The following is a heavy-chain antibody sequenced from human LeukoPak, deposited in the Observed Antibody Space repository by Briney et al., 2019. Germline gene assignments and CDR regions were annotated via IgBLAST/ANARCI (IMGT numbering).Heavy chain of an antibody. J-gene: IGHJ3*01. CDR1: GFTFNNYA. Sequence: GGSLRLSCAASGFTFNNYAMSWVRQAPGKGLEWVSGVSGSGGSTFYADSVKGRFTISRDNSRNTLHLQMNSLRVEDTAVYFCAKYPMVRGVILGGFGLWGQGRRVTVSS. CDR3: AKYPMVRGVILGGFGL. D-gene: IGHD3-10*01. V-gene: IGHV3-23*01. CDR2: VSGSGGST.